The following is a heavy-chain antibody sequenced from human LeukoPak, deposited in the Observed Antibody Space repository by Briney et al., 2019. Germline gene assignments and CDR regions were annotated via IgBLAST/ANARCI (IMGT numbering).Heavy chain of an antibody. CDR2: IYYSGST. Sequence: SETLSLTCTVSGGSISSYYWSWIRQPPGKGLEWIGYIYYSGSTNYNPSLESRVTISIDTSKNQFSLKLSSVTAADTAVYYCARFARNGYSALGFDYWGQGTLVTVSS. CDR1: GGSISSYY. D-gene: IGHD5-24*01. V-gene: IGHV4-59*12. CDR3: ARFARNGYSALGFDY. J-gene: IGHJ4*02.